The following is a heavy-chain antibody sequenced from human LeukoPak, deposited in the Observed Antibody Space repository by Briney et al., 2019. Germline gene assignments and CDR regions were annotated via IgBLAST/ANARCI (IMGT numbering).Heavy chain of an antibody. D-gene: IGHD4-11*01. CDR2: INHGGST. V-gene: IGHV4-34*01. CDR1: GGSFSGYY. CDR3: ASALGLTTFDY. Sequence: SETLSLTCAVYGGSFSGYYWSWIRQPPGKGLEWIGEINHGGSTNYNPSLKSRVTISVDTSKNQFSLKLSSVTAADTAVYYCASALGLTTFDYWGQGTLVTVSS. J-gene: IGHJ4*02.